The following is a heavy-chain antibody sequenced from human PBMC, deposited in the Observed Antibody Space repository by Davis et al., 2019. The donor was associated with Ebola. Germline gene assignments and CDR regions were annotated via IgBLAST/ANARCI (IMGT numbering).Heavy chain of an antibody. CDR2: ISYDGSRR. CDR3: AKGSVTIFGVAPDYYGMDV. Sequence: GESLKISCAASGFTFSSYGMHWVRQAPGKGLEWVAVISYDGSRRYYADSVKGRFTISRDNSKNTLYLQMNSLRAEDTAVYYCAKGSVTIFGVAPDYYGMDVWGKGTTVTVSS. J-gene: IGHJ6*04. CDR1: GFTFSSYG. D-gene: IGHD3-3*01. V-gene: IGHV3-30*18.